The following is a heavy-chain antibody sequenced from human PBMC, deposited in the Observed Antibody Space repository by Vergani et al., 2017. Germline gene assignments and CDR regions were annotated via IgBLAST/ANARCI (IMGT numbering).Heavy chain of an antibody. V-gene: IGHV3-23*01. Sequence: EVQLLESGGGLVQPGGSLRLSCAASGFTFSSYAMSWVRQAPGKGLEWVSAISGSGGSTYYADSVKGRFTISRENAKNSLYLQMNSLRAGDTAVYYCARGGNSGTLDYWGQGTLVTVSS. J-gene: IGHJ4*02. D-gene: IGHD1-14*01. CDR1: GFTFSSYA. CDR3: ARGGNSGTLDY. CDR2: ISGSGGST.